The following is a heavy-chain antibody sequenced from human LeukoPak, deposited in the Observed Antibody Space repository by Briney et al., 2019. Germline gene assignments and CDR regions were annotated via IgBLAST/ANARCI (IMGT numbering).Heavy chain of an antibody. Sequence: ASVQVSCQASRYTFLSYDIHWVRQATGQGLEWMGWVNPRSGNTGQAQKFQGRVTMTRDTPMTTAYMELSSLSSEDTAVYYCARGAVSTVGDFWGQGSLVTVSS. J-gene: IGHJ4*02. CDR3: ARGAVSTVGDF. CDR1: RYTFLSYD. CDR2: VNPRSGNT. D-gene: IGHD4-23*01. V-gene: IGHV1-8*01.